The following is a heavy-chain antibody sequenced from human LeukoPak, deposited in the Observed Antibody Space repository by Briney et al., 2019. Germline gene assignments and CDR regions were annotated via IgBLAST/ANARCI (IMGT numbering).Heavy chain of an antibody. D-gene: IGHD1-1*01. J-gene: IGHJ4*02. CDR3: TRFGSDDGEYAY. V-gene: IGHV3-73*01. Sequence: GGSLKLSCAASGFTFSGSAMHWVRQASGKGMEWVGRIRSKANSYATAYAASVKGRFTISRDDSKNTAYLQLNSLKTEDTAVYYCTRFGSDDGEYAYWGQGTLVTVSS. CDR1: GFTFSGSA. CDR2: IRSKANSYAT.